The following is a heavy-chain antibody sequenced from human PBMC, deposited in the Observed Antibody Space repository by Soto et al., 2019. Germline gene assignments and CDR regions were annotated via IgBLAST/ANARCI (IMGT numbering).Heavy chain of an antibody. CDR2: INPNSGGT. CDR3: ARAGRGVSLYLDAFDI. J-gene: IGHJ3*02. Sequence: GASVKVSCKASGYTFTGYYMHWVRQAPGQGLEWMGWINPNSGGTNYAQKFQGWVTMTRDTSISTAYMELSRLRSDDTAVYYCARAGRGVSLYLDAFDIWGQGTMVTVS. V-gene: IGHV1-2*04. CDR1: GYTFTGYY.